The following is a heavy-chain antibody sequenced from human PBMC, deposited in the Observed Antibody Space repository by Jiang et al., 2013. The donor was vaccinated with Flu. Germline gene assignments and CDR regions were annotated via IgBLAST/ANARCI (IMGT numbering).Heavy chain of an antibody. CDR2: ISYHGSNK. V-gene: IGHV3-30-3*02. D-gene: IGHD2-15*01. CDR3: AKEDLPSAVLLAAFDH. CDR1: GFTFSSYT. Sequence: VQLLESGGGVIQSGRSLRLSCAASGFTFSSYTMHWVRQAPGRGLEWVALISYHGSNKYYADSVKGRFTISRDNSKNTLYLQMNSLKPEDTAMYYCAKEDLPSAVLLAAFDHWGQGTLVTVSS. J-gene: IGHJ4*02.